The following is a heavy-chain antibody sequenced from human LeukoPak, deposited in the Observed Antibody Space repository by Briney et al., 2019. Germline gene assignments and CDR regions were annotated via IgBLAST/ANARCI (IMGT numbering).Heavy chain of an antibody. CDR3: ASATITAAGRNWFDP. CDR1: GGSFSGYY. V-gene: IGHV4-34*01. Sequence: PSDTLSLTCAIYGGSFSGYYWSWIRQPPGKGLESIGEINRSGSTNYNPSLKSRVTISVDTSKNQFSLKVSSVTAADTAVYYCASATITAAGRNWFDPWGQGTLVTVSS. CDR2: INRSGST. D-gene: IGHD6-13*01. J-gene: IGHJ5*02.